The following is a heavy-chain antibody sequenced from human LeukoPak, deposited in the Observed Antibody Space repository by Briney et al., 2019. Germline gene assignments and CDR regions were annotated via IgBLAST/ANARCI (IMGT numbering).Heavy chain of an antibody. Sequence: SETLSLTCAGPGYSVTSGYYWGWIRQPPGKGLEWIGSMYHSGSTHYNPSLKSRVTISEDTSKNQFSLKLSSVTAADTAVYYCARHGGGYSFDYWGQGTLVTVS. V-gene: IGHV4-38-2*01. D-gene: IGHD3-22*01. CDR1: GYSVTSGYY. CDR2: MYHSGST. CDR3: ARHGGGYSFDY. J-gene: IGHJ4*02.